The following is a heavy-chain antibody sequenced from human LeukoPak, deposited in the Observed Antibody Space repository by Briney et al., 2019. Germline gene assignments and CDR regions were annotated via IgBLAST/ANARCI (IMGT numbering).Heavy chain of an antibody. J-gene: IGHJ4*02. CDR2: IGGTGATT. CDR3: ARDLDARK. D-gene: IGHD2-8*01. CDR1: AFTFSRYA. V-gene: IGHV3-23*01. Sequence: RGSLRLSCTASAFTFSRYAMSWVRQAPGKGLEWVSGIGGTGATTYYADSVKGRFTISRDNHRKTWYLQMKSLRSEDTAVYYCARDLDARKWGQGIMVIVCS.